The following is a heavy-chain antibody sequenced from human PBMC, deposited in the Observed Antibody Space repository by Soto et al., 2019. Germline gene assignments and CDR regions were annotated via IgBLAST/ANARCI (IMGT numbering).Heavy chain of an antibody. CDR1: GFTFSSYS. V-gene: IGHV3-21*01. Sequence: GGSLRLSCAASGFTFSSYSMNWVRQAPGKGLEWVSSISSSSSHIYNEDFVEGRFTISRDKAKNSLYLQENSLRAEDTAVYYCAREAGYCSGGSCHRAYYYYYMDVWGKGTTVTVSS. J-gene: IGHJ6*03. CDR3: AREAGYCSGGSCHRAYYYYYMDV. CDR2: ISSSSSHI. D-gene: IGHD2-15*01.